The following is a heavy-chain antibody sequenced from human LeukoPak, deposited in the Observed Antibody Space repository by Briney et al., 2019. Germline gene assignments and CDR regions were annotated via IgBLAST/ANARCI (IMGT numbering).Heavy chain of an antibody. J-gene: IGHJ6*02. Sequence: PGGSLRLSCAASGFTFSSYAMHWVRQAPGKGLGWVAVISYDGSNKYYADSVKGRFTISRDNSKNTLYLQMNSLRAEDTAVYYCARGTSYYDFWSGYNSIYYYYGMDVWGQGTTVTVSS. CDR3: ARGTSYYDFWSGYNSIYYYYGMDV. CDR1: GFTFSSYA. CDR2: ISYDGSNK. D-gene: IGHD3-3*01. V-gene: IGHV3-30-3*01.